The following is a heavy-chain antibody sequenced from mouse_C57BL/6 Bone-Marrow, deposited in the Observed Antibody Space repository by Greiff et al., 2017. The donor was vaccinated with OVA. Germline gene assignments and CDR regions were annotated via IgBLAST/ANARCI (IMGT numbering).Heavy chain of an antibody. D-gene: IGHD2-4*01. J-gene: IGHJ2*01. CDR2: INPNNGGT. Sequence: VQLKESGPELVKPGASVKMSCKASGYTFTDYNMHWVKQSHGKSLEWIGYINPNNGGTSYNQKFKGKATLTVNKSSSTAYLELRSLTSEDSAVYYCARPIYYDPYFDYWGQGTTLTVSS. CDR1: GYTFTDYN. V-gene: IGHV1-22*01. CDR3: ARPIYYDPYFDY.